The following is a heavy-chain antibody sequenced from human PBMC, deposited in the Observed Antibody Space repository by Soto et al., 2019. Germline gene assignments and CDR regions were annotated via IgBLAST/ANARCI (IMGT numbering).Heavy chain of an antibody. Sequence: QVQLVQSGAEVKQPGSSVKVSCKASGGTFSNHAISWVRQAPGQGLEWVGGIIPMFPTADYAQRFQGRVTITADDSTTTVYMELSGLRSEDTAVYYCARDDATYCGGDCYRYFYYGMDVWGQGTTVTVSS. J-gene: IGHJ6*02. D-gene: IGHD2-21*02. CDR3: ARDDATYCGGDCYRYFYYGMDV. V-gene: IGHV1-69*01. CDR2: IIPMFPTA. CDR1: GGTFSNHA.